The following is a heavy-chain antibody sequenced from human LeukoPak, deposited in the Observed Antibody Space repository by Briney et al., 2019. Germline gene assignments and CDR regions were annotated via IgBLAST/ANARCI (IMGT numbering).Heavy chain of an antibody. CDR1: GFTFSSYA. D-gene: IGHD3-22*01. CDR2: ISGSGGST. V-gene: IGHV3-23*01. Sequence: GGSLRLSCAASGFTFSSYAMSWVRPAPGKGLEWVSAISGSGGSTYYAASVKGRFTISRDNSKNTLYLQMNSLRAEDTAVYYCAKVDDSSGYYYSGRTRDAFDIWGQGTMVTVSS. J-gene: IGHJ3*02. CDR3: AKVDDSSGYYYSGRTRDAFDI.